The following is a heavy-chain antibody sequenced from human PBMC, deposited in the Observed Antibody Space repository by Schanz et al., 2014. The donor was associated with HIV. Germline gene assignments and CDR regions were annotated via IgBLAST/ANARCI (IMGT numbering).Heavy chain of an antibody. CDR1: GFNVRSNY. J-gene: IGHJ4*02. D-gene: IGHD3-10*01. V-gene: IGHV3-53*02. CDR2: IFSGGDT. CDR3: AKGQRGMVRGDIDH. Sequence: VQLVETGGDLIQPGGSLRLSCSVSGFNVRSNYMTWVRQAPGKGLEWVSLIFSGGDTFYADSVRGRFSISKDNSKNTLYLQMNSLRAEDTAVHYCAKGQRGMVRGDIDHWGQGTLVTVSS.